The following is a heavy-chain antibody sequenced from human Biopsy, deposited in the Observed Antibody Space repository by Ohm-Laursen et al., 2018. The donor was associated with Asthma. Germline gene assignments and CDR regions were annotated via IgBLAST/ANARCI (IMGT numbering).Heavy chain of an antibody. CDR2: VYWTGST. J-gene: IGHJ4*02. CDR1: GGSISSFY. D-gene: IGHD6-19*01. Sequence: SETLPTCSVYGGSISSFYWSWIRQSPEKGLEWMGYVYWTGSTNYNPSLKSRITMSVDTSKNRMFLELTSVTAADTAIYYCVRAVRNEQWLAPFDYWGQGKPVTVSS. V-gene: IGHV4-59*01. CDR3: VRAVRNEQWLAPFDY.